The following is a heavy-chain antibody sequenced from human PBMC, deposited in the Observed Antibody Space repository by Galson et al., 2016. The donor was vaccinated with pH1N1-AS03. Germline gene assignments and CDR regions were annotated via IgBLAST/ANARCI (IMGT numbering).Heavy chain of an antibody. CDR3: ARLLGKAFPRPGRNFGMDV. V-gene: IGHV4-34*01. D-gene: IGHD3-16*01. CDR2: VDHSGII. Sequence: SETLSLTCDVLGGTFSGFFWNWVRQSSGKGLEWIGEVDHSGIITYNPSLRSRLNISLDTSSRQFSLKLTSVTAADTAVYFCARLLGKAFPRPGRNFGMDVWGQGTTVTVSS. CDR1: GGTFSGFF. J-gene: IGHJ6*02.